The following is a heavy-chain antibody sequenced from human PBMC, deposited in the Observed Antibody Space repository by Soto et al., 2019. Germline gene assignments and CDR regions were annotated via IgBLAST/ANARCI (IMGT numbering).Heavy chain of an antibody. V-gene: IGHV3-30*18. Sequence: QVQLVESGGGVAQPGRSLRLSCAASGFTFSSYGMHWVRQAPGKGLEWVAVISYDGSNKYYADSVKGRFTISRDNSKNTLYLQMNSLRAEDTAVYYCAKSKKGRSSGRYYYYYGMDVWGQGTTVTVSS. CDR3: AKSKKGRSSGRYYYYYGMDV. CDR1: GFTFSSYG. D-gene: IGHD3-16*02. J-gene: IGHJ6*02. CDR2: ISYDGSNK.